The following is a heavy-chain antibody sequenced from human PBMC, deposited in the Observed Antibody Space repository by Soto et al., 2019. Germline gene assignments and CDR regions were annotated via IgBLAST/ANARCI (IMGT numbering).Heavy chain of an antibody. J-gene: IGHJ6*03. Sequence: GGSISSGGYYWSWIRQHPGKGLEWIGYIYYSGSTYYNPSLKSRVTISVDTSKNQFSLKLSSVTAADTAVYYCARVRSYYDIASYMDVWGKGTTVTGSS. CDR1: GGSISSGGYY. V-gene: IGHV4-31*02. D-gene: IGHD3-9*01. CDR3: ARVRSYYDIASYMDV. CDR2: IYYSGST.